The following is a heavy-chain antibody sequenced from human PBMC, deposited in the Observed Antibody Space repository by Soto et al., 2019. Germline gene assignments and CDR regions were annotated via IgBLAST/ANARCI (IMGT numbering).Heavy chain of an antibody. CDR2: LNAANGDT. V-gene: IGHV1-3*01. Sequence: VASVKVSCKASGYTFTSYGIHWVRQAPGQRLEWMGWLNAANGDTKYSPKFQGRVTITRDTSASTAYMELSSLRSEDTAVYYCVRRHVSATGIDWFDPWGQGTRVTVSS. J-gene: IGHJ5*02. CDR3: VRRHVSATGIDWFDP. D-gene: IGHD6-13*01. CDR1: GYTFTSYG.